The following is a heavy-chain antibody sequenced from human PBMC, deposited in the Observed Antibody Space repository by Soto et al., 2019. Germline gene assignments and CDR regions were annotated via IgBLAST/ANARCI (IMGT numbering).Heavy chain of an antibody. D-gene: IGHD7-27*01. V-gene: IGHV1-69*08. CDR3: AREETGRWGAFDI. J-gene: IGHJ3*02. Sequence: QVQLVQSGAEVKKPGSSVKVSCKASGGTFRNYIISWVRQAPGEGLEWMGRIIPILNIDKNAQKFQGRVTISADRSTGTAYMEMSSLTSEDTAMYSCAREETGRWGAFDIWGQGTMVTVAS. CDR1: GGTFRNYI. CDR2: IIPILNID.